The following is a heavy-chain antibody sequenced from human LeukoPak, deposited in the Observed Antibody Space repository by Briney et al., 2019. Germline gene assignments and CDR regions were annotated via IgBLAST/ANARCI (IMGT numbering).Heavy chain of an antibody. V-gene: IGHV3-23*01. CDR3: AKVISSSCGIGGY. J-gene: IGHJ4*02. D-gene: IGHD6-13*01. CDR2: ICASCGST. Sequence: PGGSLRLSCAASGFTLSSYAMSWVRQAPGKGLEWVSAICASCGSTYYADSVSGRFTISRDPSKNTLYLQMNSLRAEDTAVYYCAKVISSSCGIGGYWGQGTLVTVSS. CDR1: GFTLSSYA.